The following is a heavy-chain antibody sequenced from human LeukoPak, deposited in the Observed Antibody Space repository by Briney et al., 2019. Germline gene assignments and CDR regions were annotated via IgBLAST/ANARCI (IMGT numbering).Heavy chain of an antibody. CDR2: ITTNYAK. J-gene: IGHJ4*02. Sequence: PGGSLRLSCAASGFTLSDYGMSWARQAPGKGLEWVSYITTNYAKFYPDSVRCRIAISRDNDKNSMYLQMNSLRDDDTAVYYCTRGRYQFLGPNDSWGQGSLVTVSS. V-gene: IGHV3-48*02. CDR3: TRGRYQFLGPNDS. CDR1: GFTLSDYG. D-gene: IGHD2/OR15-2a*01.